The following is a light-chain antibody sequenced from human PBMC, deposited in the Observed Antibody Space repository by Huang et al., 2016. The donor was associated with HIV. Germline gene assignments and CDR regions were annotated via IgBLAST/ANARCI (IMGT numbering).Light chain of an antibody. Sequence: ETVMTQSPATLSVSPGERATLSCRASQSVSSNLAWYQQKPGQAPRLLIYGVSTRANGVPARFSGSGSGTNFTLTIDSLQSEDCAVYYCQQFNNWPLYTFGQGTKLEIK. CDR1: QSVSSN. CDR2: GVS. V-gene: IGKV3-15*01. CDR3: QQFNNWPLYT. J-gene: IGKJ2*01.